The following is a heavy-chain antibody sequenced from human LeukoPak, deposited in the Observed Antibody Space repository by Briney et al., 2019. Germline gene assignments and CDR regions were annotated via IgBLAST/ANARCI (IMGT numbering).Heavy chain of an antibody. J-gene: IGHJ4*02. Sequence: GGSLRLSCAASGLPVTSKYMSWVRQAPGKGLEWVSLIYSGGSTYYADSVKGRFTISRDNSKNTVYLQMNSLRAEDTAVYYCARYYYDRSGYPYYLDYWGQGTMVTVSS. CDR1: GLPVTSKY. V-gene: IGHV3-53*01. CDR2: IYSGGST. D-gene: IGHD3-22*01. CDR3: ARYYYDRSGYPYYLDY.